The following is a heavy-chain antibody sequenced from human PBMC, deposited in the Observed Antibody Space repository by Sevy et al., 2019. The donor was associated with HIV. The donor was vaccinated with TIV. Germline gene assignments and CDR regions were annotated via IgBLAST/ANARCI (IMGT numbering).Heavy chain of an antibody. V-gene: IGHV3-7*01. CDR1: GFTFSTYW. D-gene: IGHD3-16*01. J-gene: IGHJ4*02. CDR2: IKQDGTDT. Sequence: GESLKISCAASGFTFSTYWMTWVRQAPGKGLEWVANIKQDGTDTNYVDSVRGRFTISRDNGRNLLYLHMNSLRAEDTAVYFWARALADWGSFHYSSWGRGVLVTVSS. CDR3: ARALADWGSFHYSS.